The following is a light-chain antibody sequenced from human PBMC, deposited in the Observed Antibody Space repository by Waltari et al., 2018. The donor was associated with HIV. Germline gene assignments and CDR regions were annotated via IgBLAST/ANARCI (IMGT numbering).Light chain of an antibody. CDR2: GNS. V-gene: IGLV1-44*01. CDR3: ASWDASLNGCV. J-gene: IGLJ3*02. CDR1: TSNIGIKT. Sequence: QSVVTQPPSVSGTPGQTVTISCSGSTSNIGIKTVNWYQHLPGTAPKRLIYGNSERPSRGPDRFSASKSGPSASLAFSWLQAADEADYYCASWDASLNGCVFGGGTKLTVL.